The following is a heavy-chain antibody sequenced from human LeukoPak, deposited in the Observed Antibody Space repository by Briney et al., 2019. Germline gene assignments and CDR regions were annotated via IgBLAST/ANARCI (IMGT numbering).Heavy chain of an antibody. CDR2: IYHSGST. V-gene: IGHV4-38-2*01. Sequence: SETLSLTCALSGYSISSGYYWGWIRQPPGKGLEWIGSIYHSGSTYYNPSLRSRVTISVDTSKNQFSLKLSSVTAADTAVYYCARHVNDVAYCGGDCYYFDYWGQGTLVTVSS. CDR1: GYSISSGYY. D-gene: IGHD2-21*01. J-gene: IGHJ4*02. CDR3: ARHVNDVAYCGGDCYYFDY.